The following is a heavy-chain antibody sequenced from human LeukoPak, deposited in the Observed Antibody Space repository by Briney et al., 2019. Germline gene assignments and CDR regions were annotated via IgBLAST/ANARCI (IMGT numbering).Heavy chain of an antibody. D-gene: IGHD3-3*02. CDR1: GGSISSGGYY. CDR3: ARGLISSTYFDY. CDR2: IYYSGST. Sequence: SQTLSLTCTVSGGSISSGGYYWSWLRQHPGKGLEWIGYIYYSGSTYYNPSLKSRVTISVDTSKNQFSLKLSSVTAADTAVYYCARGLISSTYFDYWGQGTLVTVSS. J-gene: IGHJ4*02. V-gene: IGHV4-31*03.